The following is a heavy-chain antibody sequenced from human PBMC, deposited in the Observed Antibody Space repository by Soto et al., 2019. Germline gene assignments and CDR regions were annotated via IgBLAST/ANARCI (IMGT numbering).Heavy chain of an antibody. D-gene: IGHD3-10*01. CDR2: IIPILGIA. V-gene: IGHV1-69*02. CDR1: GGTFSSYT. Sequence: QVQLVQSGAEVKKPGSSVKVSSKASGGTFSSYTISWVRQAPGQGLEWMGRIIPILGIANYAQKFQGRVTITADKXTSTAYLELSSLRSEDTAVYYCASLMSSGYYYGMDVWGQGTTVTVSS. J-gene: IGHJ6*02. CDR3: ASLMSSGYYYGMDV.